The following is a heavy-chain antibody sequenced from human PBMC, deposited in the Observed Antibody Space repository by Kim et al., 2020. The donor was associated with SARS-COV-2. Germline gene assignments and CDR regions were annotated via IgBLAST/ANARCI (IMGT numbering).Heavy chain of an antibody. V-gene: IGHV3-48*02. CDR2: ISSSSSNI. Sequence: GGSLILSCAASGFTFSSYSMNWVRQAPGKGLEWVSYISSSSSNIYYADSVKGRFTVSRDNAKNSLYLQMNSLRDEDTAVYYCARGRVAAAEYFEHWGQGTLVTVSS. J-gene: IGHJ1*01. D-gene: IGHD6-13*01. CDR3: ARGRVAAAEYFEH. CDR1: GFTFSSYS.